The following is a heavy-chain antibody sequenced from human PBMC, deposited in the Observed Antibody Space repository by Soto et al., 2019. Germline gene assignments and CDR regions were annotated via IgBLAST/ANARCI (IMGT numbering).Heavy chain of an antibody. J-gene: IGHJ3*01. D-gene: IGHD2-15*01. CDR3: ARGGGNGDAFDV. CDR2: IHYSGTT. CDR1: GYSISSSNW. Sequence: SETLSLTCAVSGYSISSSNWWGWIRQPPGKGLEWIGYIHYSGTTYDNPSLNSRVTMSVDTSKNKFTLKLSSVTAVDTALYYCARGGGNGDAFDVWGQGTLVT. V-gene: IGHV4-28*03.